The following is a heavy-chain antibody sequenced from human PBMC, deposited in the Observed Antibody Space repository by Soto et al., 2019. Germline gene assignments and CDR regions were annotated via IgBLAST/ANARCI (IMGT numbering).Heavy chain of an antibody. Sequence: EVRLVESGGGSVQAGRSLRLSCAASGFCFVDYGMHWVRQGPGKGLEWVSGISWNSGDIYYADSVKGRFTISRDNAKRALYLQMNSLRTEETALYYCAKDNDFDRDGLVDYWGQGILVTVSS. CDR3: AKDNDFDRDGLVDY. CDR1: GFCFVDYG. V-gene: IGHV3-9*01. D-gene: IGHD3-22*01. CDR2: ISWNSGDI. J-gene: IGHJ4*02.